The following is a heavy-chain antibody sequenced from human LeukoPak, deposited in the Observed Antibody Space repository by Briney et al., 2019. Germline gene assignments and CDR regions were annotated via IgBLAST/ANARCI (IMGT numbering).Heavy chain of an antibody. CDR2: ISAYNGNT. CDR1: GYTFTSDG. D-gene: IGHD6-19*01. Sequence: ASVKVPCKASGYTFTSDGISWVRQAPGQGLEWMGWISAYNGNTNYAQKLQGRVTMTTDTSTSTAYMELRSLRSGDTAVYYCARAKSSGWYPDYWGQGTLVTVSS. V-gene: IGHV1-18*01. J-gene: IGHJ4*02. CDR3: ARAKSSGWYPDY.